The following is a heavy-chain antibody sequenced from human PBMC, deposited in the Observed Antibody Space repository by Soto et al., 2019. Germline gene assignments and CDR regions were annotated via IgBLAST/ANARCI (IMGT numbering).Heavy chain of an antibody. CDR2: IYYSGTT. D-gene: IGHD4-17*01. CDR3: ARGPTVTFYYYGMDV. V-gene: IGHV4-59*01. CDR1: GGSISSYY. Sequence: SETLSLTCTVSGGSISSYYWSWILQPPWKGLEWIGYIYYSGTTNYNPSLKSRVTMSLDTSKSQFSLKLNSVTAADTAVYYCARGPTVTFYYYGMDVWGQRTTVTVSS. J-gene: IGHJ6*02.